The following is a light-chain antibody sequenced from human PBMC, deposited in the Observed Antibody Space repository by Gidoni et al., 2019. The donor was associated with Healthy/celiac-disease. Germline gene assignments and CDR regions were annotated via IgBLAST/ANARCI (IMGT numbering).Light chain of an antibody. CDR3: QQYGSSPAWT. CDR1: QSVSSSY. Sequence: EIVLTQSPGTRSLSPGERATLSCRASQSVSSSYLAWYQQKPGQAPRLRIYGASSRATGIPDRFSGSGSGTDFTLTISRLEPEDFAVYYCQQYGSSPAWTFGQGTKVEIK. J-gene: IGKJ1*01. CDR2: GAS. V-gene: IGKV3-20*01.